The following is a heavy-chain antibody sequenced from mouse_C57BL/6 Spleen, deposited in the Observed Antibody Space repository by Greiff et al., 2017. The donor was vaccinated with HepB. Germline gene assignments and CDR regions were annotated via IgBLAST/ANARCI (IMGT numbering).Heavy chain of an antibody. J-gene: IGHJ1*03. CDR2: INPSNGGT. Sequence: QVQLQQPGTELVKPGASVKLSCKASGYTFTSYWMHWVKQRPGQGLEWIGNINPSNGGTTYNEKFKSKATLTVDKSSSTAYMQLSSLTSEDSAVYYCARGPDYYGSSYWYFDVWGTGTTVTVSS. D-gene: IGHD1-1*01. V-gene: IGHV1-53*01. CDR1: GYTFTSYW. CDR3: ARGPDYYGSSYWYFDV.